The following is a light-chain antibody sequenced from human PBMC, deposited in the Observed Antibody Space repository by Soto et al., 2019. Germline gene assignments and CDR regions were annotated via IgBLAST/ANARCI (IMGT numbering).Light chain of an antibody. CDR1: QGISSY. V-gene: IGKV1-17*03. CDR2: AVS. J-gene: IGKJ5*01. Sequence: DIQMTQSPSAMSASVGDRVTITCRASQGISSYLTWFQQKPGKVPKRLIYAVSNLQSGVPSRFSGSGSGTEFTLTIRSLQPEDFATYYCLHHNSYPFTFGQVTRLEIK. CDR3: LHHNSYPFT.